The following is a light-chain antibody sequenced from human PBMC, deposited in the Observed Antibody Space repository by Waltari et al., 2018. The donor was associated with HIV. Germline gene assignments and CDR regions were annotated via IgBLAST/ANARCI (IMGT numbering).Light chain of an antibody. CDR1: QSIGNN. Sequence: EVVLTQSPGTVSVSPGERATLSCRTSQSIGNNLVWYQMKPGQAPRLVIYDSSTRATGIPVRFSGSGSGTEFTLTISSLQSEDFAVYFCQQYNNLPRTFGQGTKVEI. V-gene: IGKV3-15*01. CDR3: QQYNNLPRT. J-gene: IGKJ1*01. CDR2: DSS.